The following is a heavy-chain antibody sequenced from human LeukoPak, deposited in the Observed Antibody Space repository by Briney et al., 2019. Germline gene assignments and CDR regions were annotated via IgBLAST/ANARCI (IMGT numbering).Heavy chain of an antibody. D-gene: IGHD5-18*01. CDR3: ASGDRGYSYGYDLSPSWFDP. CDR2: IYYSGST. CDR1: GGSISSSSYY. V-gene: IGHV4-39*07. J-gene: IGHJ5*02. Sequence: NSSETLSLTCTVSGGSISSSSYYWGWIRQPPGKGLEWIGSIYYSGSTNYNPSLKSRVTISVDTSKNQFSLKLSSVTAADTAVYYCASGDRGYSYGYDLSPSWFDPWGQGTLVTVSS.